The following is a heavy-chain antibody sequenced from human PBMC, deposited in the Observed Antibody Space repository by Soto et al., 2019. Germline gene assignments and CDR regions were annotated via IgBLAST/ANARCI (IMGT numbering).Heavy chain of an antibody. Sequence: QVHLVQSGPEVKKPGASVKVSCKASGYTFNTYGITWVRQAPGQGLEWMAWINAYNGNRIYAQNFQGRVTVITATSASAAYMELISLTSDDTAVYVCARDRDREADIGGLGTMVTVSS. CDR2: INAYNGNR. CDR3: ARDRDREADI. CDR1: GYTFNTYG. J-gene: IGHJ3*02. V-gene: IGHV1-18*01. D-gene: IGHD2-15*01.